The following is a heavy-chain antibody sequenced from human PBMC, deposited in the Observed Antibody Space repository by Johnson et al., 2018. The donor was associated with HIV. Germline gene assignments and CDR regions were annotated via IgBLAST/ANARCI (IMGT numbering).Heavy chain of an antibody. Sequence: QVQLVESGGGLVQPGGSLRLSCAASGFTFSNYGMHWVRQAPGKGLEWVAVIWYDGSNKYYADSVKGRFTISRDNSKNTLYLQMNNLRPEDTALYYCAKEGSSSPWAFDIWGQGTMVTVSS. V-gene: IGHV3-30*02. J-gene: IGHJ3*02. CDR1: GFTFSNYG. CDR3: AKEGSSSPWAFDI. CDR2: IWYDGSNK. D-gene: IGHD2-15*01.